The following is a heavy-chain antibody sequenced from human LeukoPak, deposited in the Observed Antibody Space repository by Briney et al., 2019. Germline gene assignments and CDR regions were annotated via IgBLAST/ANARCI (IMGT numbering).Heavy chain of an antibody. D-gene: IGHD3-22*01. Sequence: GGSLRLSCAASGFTFSSYAMNWVRQAPGKGLERVSAISGSGSSTNYADSVKGRSTISRDNSKNTLDLQVNSLKTEDTAVYYCTRDANYDSSGYSPYYYYYYMDVWGKGTTVTVSS. CDR1: GFTFSSYA. J-gene: IGHJ6*03. CDR2: ISGSGSST. V-gene: IGHV3-23*01. CDR3: TRDANYDSSGYSPYYYYYYMDV.